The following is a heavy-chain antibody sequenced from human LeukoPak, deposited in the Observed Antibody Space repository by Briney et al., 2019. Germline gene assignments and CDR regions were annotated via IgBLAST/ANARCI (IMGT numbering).Heavy chain of an antibody. CDR1: GFTFSSYA. V-gene: IGHV3-30-3*01. J-gene: IGHJ4*02. Sequence: GGSLRLSCAASGFTFSSYAMHWVRQAPGKGLEWVAVISYDGSNKYYADSVKGRFTISRDNSKNTLYLQMNSLRAEDTAVYYCARVNSGWWRKAYDYWGQGTLVTVSS. CDR3: ARVNSGWWRKAYDY. D-gene: IGHD6-19*01. CDR2: ISYDGSNK.